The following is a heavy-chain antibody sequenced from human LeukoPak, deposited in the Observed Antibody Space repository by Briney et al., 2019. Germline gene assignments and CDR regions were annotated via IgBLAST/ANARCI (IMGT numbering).Heavy chain of an antibody. V-gene: IGHV4-31*03. Sequence: SETLSLTCTVSGGSISSGGYYWSWIRQHPGKGLEWIGYIYYSGSTYYNPSLKSRVTISVDTSKNQFSLKLSSVTAADTAVYYCARFLSRVLRSGYDECWYYYGMDVWGQGTTVTVSS. CDR2: IYYSGST. D-gene: IGHD5-12*01. CDR1: GGSISSGGYY. J-gene: IGHJ6*02. CDR3: ARFLSRVLRSGYDECWYYYGMDV.